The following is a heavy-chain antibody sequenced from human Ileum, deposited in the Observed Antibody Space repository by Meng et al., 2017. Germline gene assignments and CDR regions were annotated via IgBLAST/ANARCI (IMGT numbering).Heavy chain of an antibody. J-gene: IGHJ3*02. CDR2: ISKDGRNE. Sequence: GGSLRLSCAASGFTFSDYYMHWVRQAPGKGLEWVAVISKDGRNEYYADSLKGRFTISRDNSKNTLFRQMNNLRVEDTGVYYCARPNWNDVRGAFDIWGQGTMVTVSS. CDR3: ARPNWNDVRGAFDI. CDR1: GFTFSDYY. D-gene: IGHD1-1*01. V-gene: IGHV3-30*07.